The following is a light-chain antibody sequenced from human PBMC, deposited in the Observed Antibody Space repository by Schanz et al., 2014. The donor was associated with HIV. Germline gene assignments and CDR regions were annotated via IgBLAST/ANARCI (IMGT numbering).Light chain of an antibody. Sequence: QSVLTQPASVSGSPGQSITISCTGTSSDIGGYNYVSWYQQHPGKAPKLMIYDVTNRPSGVSNRFSGSKSGNTASLTISGLQPEDEADYYCSSYTSSGTQVFGTGTKLTVL. V-gene: IGLV2-14*03. CDR1: SSDIGGYNY. CDR3: SSYTSSGTQV. J-gene: IGLJ1*01. CDR2: DVT.